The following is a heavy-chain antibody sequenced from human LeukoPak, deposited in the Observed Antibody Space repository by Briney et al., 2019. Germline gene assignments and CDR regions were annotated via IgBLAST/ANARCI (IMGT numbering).Heavy chain of an antibody. D-gene: IGHD3-22*01. CDR1: GGSISSGGYY. J-gene: IGHJ4*02. Sequence: SQTLSLTCTVSGGSISSGGYYWTWIRQLPGKGLEWIGCINYSGSTYYNPSLKSRVTISGDTSKNQFSLKLSSVTAADSAVYYCARWGAGSSYDSAGYYYDYWGQGTLVTVSS. V-gene: IGHV4-31*03. CDR3: ARWGAGSSYDSAGYYYDY. CDR2: INYSGST.